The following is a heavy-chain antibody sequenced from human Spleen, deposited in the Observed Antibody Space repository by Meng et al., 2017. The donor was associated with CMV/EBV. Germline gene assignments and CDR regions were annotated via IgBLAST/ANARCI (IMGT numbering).Heavy chain of an antibody. Sequence: SGFTFSSYSMNWVRQAPGKGLEWVAVISFDGSNKYYADSVKGRFTISRDNSKDTLYLQMSSLRPEDTAVYYCAKDHGRKYGSGSYYYYWGQGTLVTVSS. CDR3: AKDHGRKYGSGSYYYY. J-gene: IGHJ4*02. V-gene: IGHV3-30*18. CDR2: ISFDGSNK. CDR1: GFTFSSYS. D-gene: IGHD3-10*01.